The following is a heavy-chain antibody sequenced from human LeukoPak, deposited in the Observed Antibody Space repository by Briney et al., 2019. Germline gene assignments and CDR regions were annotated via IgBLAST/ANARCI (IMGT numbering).Heavy chain of an antibody. Sequence: SETLSLTCTVSGGSISSSSYYWGWIRQPPGKGLEWIGSIYYSGTTNYNPSLKSRVTISIDTSKDQFSLKLTSVTAADTAVYYCARNNGPVLEPWGQGSLVTVSS. CDR3: ARNNGPVLEP. CDR2: IYYSGTT. D-gene: IGHD1-14*01. CDR1: GGSISSSSYY. J-gene: IGHJ5*02. V-gene: IGHV4-39*07.